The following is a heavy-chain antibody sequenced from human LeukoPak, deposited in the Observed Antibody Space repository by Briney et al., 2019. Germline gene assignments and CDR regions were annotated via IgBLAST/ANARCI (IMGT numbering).Heavy chain of an antibody. CDR3: ARDGVQHSGYSGYDIDY. D-gene: IGHD5-12*01. CDR1: GYTFTSYY. J-gene: IGHJ4*02. Sequence: ASVKVSCKASGYTFTSYYMHWVRQAPGQGLEWMGIINPSGGSTSYAQKFQGRVTMTRDMSTSTVYMELSSLRSEDTAVYSCARDGVQHSGYSGYDIDYWGQGTLVTVSS. V-gene: IGHV1-46*01. CDR2: INPSGGST.